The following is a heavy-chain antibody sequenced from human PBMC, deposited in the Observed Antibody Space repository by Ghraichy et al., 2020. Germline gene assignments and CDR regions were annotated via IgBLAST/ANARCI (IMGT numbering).Heavy chain of an antibody. CDR3: AKAFSGWGDRARGDI. D-gene: IGHD6-19*01. J-gene: IGHJ3*02. CDR1: GFTFDDYA. CDR2: ISWNSGSI. V-gene: IGHV3-9*01. Sequence: GGSLRLSCAASGFTFDDYAMHWVRQAPGKGLEWVSGISWNSGSIGYADSVKGRFTISRDNAKNSLYLQMNSLRAEDTALYYCAKAFSGWGDRARGDIWGQGTMVTVSS.